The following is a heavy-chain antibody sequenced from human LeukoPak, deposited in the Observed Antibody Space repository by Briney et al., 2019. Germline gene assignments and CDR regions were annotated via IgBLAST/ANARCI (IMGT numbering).Heavy chain of an antibody. Sequence: PGGSLRLSCAASGFTFDDYAMHWVRQAPGKGLEWVSGISWNSGSIGYADSVKGRFTISRDNAKNSLYLQMNSLRAEDTALYYCAKDGEPKVGAFGYFDYWGQGTLVTVSS. CDR3: AKDGEPKVGAFGYFDY. V-gene: IGHV3-9*01. D-gene: IGHD1-26*01. CDR2: ISWNSGSI. J-gene: IGHJ4*02. CDR1: GFTFDDYA.